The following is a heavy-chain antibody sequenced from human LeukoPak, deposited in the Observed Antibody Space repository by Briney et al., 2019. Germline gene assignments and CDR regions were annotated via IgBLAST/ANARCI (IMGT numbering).Heavy chain of an antibody. D-gene: IGHD5-24*01. J-gene: IGHJ1*01. CDR2: ISYSGSS. Sequence: PSETLSLTCTVSGGAINNYYWNWIRQPPGTGLEWIGYISYSGSSNYNPSLKRRVTISVDTSKNQFSLRLTSVTATDTAVYYCARDAWSAYGHNYFQHWGQGTLLTVSS. CDR1: GGAINNYY. CDR3: ARDAWSAYGHNYFQH. V-gene: IGHV4-59*01.